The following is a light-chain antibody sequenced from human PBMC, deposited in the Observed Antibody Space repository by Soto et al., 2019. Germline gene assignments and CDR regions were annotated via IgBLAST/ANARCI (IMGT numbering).Light chain of an antibody. J-gene: IGKJ1*01. CDR1: QSISSW. CDR3: QQYKSYRVA. CDR2: DAS. V-gene: IGKV1-5*01. Sequence: DIQMTQSPSTLSASVGDRVTITCRASQSISSWLAWYQQKPGKAPKLLIYDASSLESGVPSTFSGSGSGTEFTLTISSLQPDDFATYYCQQYKSYRVAFGQGTKVEIK.